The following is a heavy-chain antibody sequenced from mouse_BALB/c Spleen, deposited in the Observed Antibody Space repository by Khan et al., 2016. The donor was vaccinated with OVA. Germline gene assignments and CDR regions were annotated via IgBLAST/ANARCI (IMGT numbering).Heavy chain of an antibody. CDR2: IFPGTGTT. CDR1: GYTFTSYW. CDR3: AINYGNYGAY. J-gene: IGHJ2*01. V-gene: IGHV1S132*01. Sequence: QVQLKQSGAELVKPGASVKLSCKTSGYTFTSYWIQWVKQRPGQGLGWIGEIFPGTGTTYYNEKFKGKATLTIDTSSSTAYMQLSSLTSEDSAVYFCAINYGNYGAYWGQGTTLTVSS. D-gene: IGHD2-1*01.